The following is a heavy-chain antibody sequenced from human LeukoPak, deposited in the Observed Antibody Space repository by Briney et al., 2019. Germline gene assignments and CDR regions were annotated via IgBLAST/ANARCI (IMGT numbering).Heavy chain of an antibody. V-gene: IGHV1-8*01. J-gene: IGHJ4*02. CDR1: GYIFTNYD. CDR3: ARGQIHGWDYFDF. CDR2: MNPNSGNT. D-gene: IGHD6-19*01. Sequence: ASVKVSCKTSGYIFTNYDINWVRQATGQGLEWMGWMNPNSGNTGYAQKFQGRVTMTRNTSISTAYMELSSLRSEDTAVYYCARGQIHGWDYFDFWGQGTLVTVSS.